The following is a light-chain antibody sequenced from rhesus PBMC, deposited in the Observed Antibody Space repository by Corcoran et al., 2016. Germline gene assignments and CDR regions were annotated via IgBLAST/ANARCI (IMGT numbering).Light chain of an antibody. CDR1: SSASTS. CDR2: RIS. Sequence: EIVLTQSPKSMAVSQGERVTITCTASSSASTSYLHWYQQKPGFPPRLLVYRISSLAPGVPARLSGSGSGTSYTLTISRMEAEDAANYYCQQGNFIPYSFGQGTKVEIK. V-gene: IGKV3-42*01. CDR3: QQGNFIPYS. J-gene: IGKJ2*01.